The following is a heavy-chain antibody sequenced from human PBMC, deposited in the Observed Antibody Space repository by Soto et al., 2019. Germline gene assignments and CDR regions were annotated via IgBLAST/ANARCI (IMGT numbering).Heavy chain of an antibody. CDR1: GFTFSNAW. CDR3: TTELQDIVVVPAAISGDCSGGRCYQALDDFDI. D-gene: IGHD2-2*01. J-gene: IGHJ3*02. Sequence: GGSLRLSCAASGFTFSNAWMSWVRQAPGKGLEWVGRIKSKTDGGTTDYAAPVKGRFTISRDDSKNTLYLQMNSLKTEDTAVYYCTTELQDIVVVPAAISGDCSGGRCYQALDDFDIWGQGTMVTVSS. CDR2: IKSKTDGGTT. V-gene: IGHV3-15*01.